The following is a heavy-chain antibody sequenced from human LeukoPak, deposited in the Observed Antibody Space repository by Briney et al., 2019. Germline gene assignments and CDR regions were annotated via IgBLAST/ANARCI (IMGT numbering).Heavy chain of an antibody. V-gene: IGHV4-59*01. CDR2: IYYTGST. CDR1: GGSISGYY. J-gene: IGHJ4*02. D-gene: IGHD3-22*01. CDR3: ARFSGYSDSSLYYLDY. Sequence: PSETLSLTCTVSGGSISGYYWSWIRQSPEKGLESIGFIYYTGSTNYNPSLKSRVTMSIDTSKNQFSLRLSSVTAADTAVYYCARFSGYSDSSLYYLDYWGQGTLVSVSS.